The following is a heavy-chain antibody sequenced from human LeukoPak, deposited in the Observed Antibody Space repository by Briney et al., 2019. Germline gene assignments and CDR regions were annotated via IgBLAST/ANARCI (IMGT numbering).Heavy chain of an antibody. J-gene: IGHJ4*02. CDR2: ISDSGERT. CDR3: AKAYKRVAAAFSFDY. V-gene: IGHV3-23*01. D-gene: IGHD6-13*01. CDR1: GFTFSSYA. Sequence: GGSLRLSCAASGFTFSSYAMTWVRQAPGKGLEWVSTISDSGERTEDADSVKGRFTISRDNSKNTLYLQMNSLRAEDTAVYYCAKAYKRVAAAFSFDYWGQGTLVTVSS.